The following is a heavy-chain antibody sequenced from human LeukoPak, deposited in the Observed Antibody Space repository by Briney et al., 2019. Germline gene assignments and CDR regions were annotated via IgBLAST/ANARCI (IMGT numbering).Heavy chain of an antibody. CDR1: LVTFTRYP. V-gene: IGHV3-23*01. D-gene: IGHD6-13*01. CDR2: ISGSGGET. Sequence: GGSLRLSRARSLVTFTRYPMSWVRPAPRKGREWVSAISGSGGETYYADSVKRRFTISRDNSKNTLFLQMTSLRAADTAVYYCARERDSWVDNAWYAYLDYWGQGTLATVSS. J-gene: IGHJ4*02. CDR3: ARERDSWVDNAWYAYLDY.